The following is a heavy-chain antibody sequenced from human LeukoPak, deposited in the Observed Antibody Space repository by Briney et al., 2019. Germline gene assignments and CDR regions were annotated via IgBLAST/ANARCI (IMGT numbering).Heavy chain of an antibody. Sequence: ASVKVSCKASGYTITSYAMNWVRQAPGQGLEWMGWINTNTGNPTYAQGFTGRFIFSLDTSVSTAYLQISSLKAEDTAVYYCARDLFITSLYYYYMDVWGKGTTVTVSS. CDR1: GYTITSYA. D-gene: IGHD2-2*01. V-gene: IGHV7-4-1*02. CDR3: ARDLFITSLYYYYMDV. CDR2: INTNTGNP. J-gene: IGHJ6*03.